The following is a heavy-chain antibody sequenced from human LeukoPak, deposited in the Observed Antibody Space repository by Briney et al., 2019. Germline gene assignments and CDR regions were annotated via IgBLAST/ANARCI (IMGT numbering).Heavy chain of an antibody. CDR2: INHSGST. D-gene: IGHD3-9*01. J-gene: IGHJ4*02. V-gene: IGHV4-34*01. CDR3: ARAGRKKYYDILTGYYNTGNFDY. Sequence: SETLSLTCAAYGGSFSGYYWSWIRQPPGKGLEWIGEINHSGSTNYNPSLKSRVTISVDTSKNQFSLKLSSVTAADTAVYYCARAGRKKYYDILTGYYNTGNFDYWGQGTLVTVSS. CDR1: GGSFSGYY.